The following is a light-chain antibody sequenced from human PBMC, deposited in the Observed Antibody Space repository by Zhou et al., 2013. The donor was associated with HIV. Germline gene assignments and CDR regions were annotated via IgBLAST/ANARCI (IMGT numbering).Light chain of an antibody. J-gene: IGKJ4*01. CDR2: DAS. Sequence: DIQMTQSPSSLSASVGDRVTITCQASQDINNYLNWYQQKPGTAPKLLIYDASNLETGVPSRFSGGGSGTDFTLTINSLQPEDIATYYCQQYNSLPVTFGGGPRWRSN. V-gene: IGKV1-33*01. CDR3: QQYNSLPVT. CDR1: QDINNY.